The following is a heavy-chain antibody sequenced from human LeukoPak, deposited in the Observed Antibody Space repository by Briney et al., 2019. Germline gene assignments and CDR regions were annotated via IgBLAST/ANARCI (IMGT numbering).Heavy chain of an antibody. V-gene: IGHV4-39*01. CDR2: MYYSGSS. D-gene: IGHD1-14*01. J-gene: IGHJ6*03. CDR3: GRVVTGFDYYMDV. Sequence: SETLSLTCAVSGYSISSSSYYWGWIRQPPGMGLEWIGNMYYSGSSHYNPSLKSRATISVDTSKNQFSLKLSSVTAADTAVYYCGRVVTGFDYYMDVWGKGTTVIVS. CDR1: GYSISSSSYY.